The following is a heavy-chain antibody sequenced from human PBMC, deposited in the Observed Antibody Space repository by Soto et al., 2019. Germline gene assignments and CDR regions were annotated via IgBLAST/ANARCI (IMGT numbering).Heavy chain of an antibody. CDR3: ARESGGVAGTLDS. CDR2: INPHTGVT. J-gene: IGHJ5*01. D-gene: IGHD6-19*01. Sequence: XSVKVSCNTSGYTFTGYYIHLVRQAPGQGLEWMGWINPHTGVTNYAQNFQGWATMTRDTSISKVYMEMTRLKSDDTAVYYCARESGGVAGTLDSWGQGTLVTVSS. V-gene: IGHV1-2*04. CDR1: GYTFTGYY.